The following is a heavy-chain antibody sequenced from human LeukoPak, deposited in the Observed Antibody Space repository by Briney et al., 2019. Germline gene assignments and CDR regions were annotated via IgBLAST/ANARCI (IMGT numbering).Heavy chain of an antibody. J-gene: IGHJ4*02. Sequence: QSGGSLRLSCAASGFTFSRYGMHWVRQAPGKGLEWVAVISYDGSNKYYADSVKGRFTISRDNSKDTLYLQMNSLRAGDTAVYYCAKLGQSGYNSYYWGQGTLVTVSS. V-gene: IGHV3-30*18. CDR3: AKLGQSGYNSYY. CDR1: GFTFSRYG. CDR2: ISYDGSNK. D-gene: IGHD5-24*01.